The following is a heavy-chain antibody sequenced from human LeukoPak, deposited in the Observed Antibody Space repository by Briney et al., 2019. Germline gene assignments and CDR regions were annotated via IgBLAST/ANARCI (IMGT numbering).Heavy chain of an antibody. CDR2: ISDRGGKT. CDR1: GFTFSNYD. J-gene: IGHJ4*02. CDR3: ANTGINAFGY. V-gene: IGHV3-23*01. Sequence: PGGSLRLSCAASGFTFSNYDMTWVRQTPGKGLEWVSSISDRGGKTYYADSVKGRLTISRDNSKNTLYLQMNSLRAEDTAVYYCANTGINAFGYWGQGTLVTVSS.